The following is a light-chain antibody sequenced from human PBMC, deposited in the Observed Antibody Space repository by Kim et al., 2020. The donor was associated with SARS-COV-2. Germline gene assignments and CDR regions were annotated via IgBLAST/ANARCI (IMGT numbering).Light chain of an antibody. V-gene: IGKV3-15*01. CDR1: QSISNN. Sequence: EIIMTQSPATLSVSPGEGATLSCRASQSISNNLAWYQQRPGQAPRLLIYGVSTRATGIPARFRGSGSGSEFTLTISNLQSQDSAVYYCQHYNDWLITFGQGTRLEIK. J-gene: IGKJ5*01. CDR2: GVS. CDR3: QHYNDWLIT.